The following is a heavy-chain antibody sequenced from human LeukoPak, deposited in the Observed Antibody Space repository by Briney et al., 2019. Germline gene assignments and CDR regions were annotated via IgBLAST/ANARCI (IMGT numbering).Heavy chain of an antibody. Sequence: GGSLRLSCAASGFTFTAYWMAWVRQAPGKGLEWVSAISGSGGSTYYADSVKGRFTISRDNSKNTLYLQMNSLRAEDTAVYYCAKASSGWGGAFDIWGQGTMVTVSS. CDR1: GFTFTAYW. J-gene: IGHJ3*02. D-gene: IGHD6-19*01. V-gene: IGHV3-23*01. CDR3: AKASSGWGGAFDI. CDR2: ISGSGGST.